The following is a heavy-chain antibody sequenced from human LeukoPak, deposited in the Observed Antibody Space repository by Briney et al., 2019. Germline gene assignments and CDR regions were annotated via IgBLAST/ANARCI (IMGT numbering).Heavy chain of an antibody. CDR2: INPDTGNP. CDR1: GYTFTSYA. V-gene: IGHV7-4-1*02. D-gene: IGHD2-15*01. Sequence: ASVKVSCKASGYTFTSYALNWVRQAPGQGLEWMGWINPDTGNPTYAQGFTGRFVFSLDTSVSTAYLQISSLKPEDTAVYYCARAGYCSAAGCRLWAYWGQGTLVTVSS. J-gene: IGHJ4*02. CDR3: ARAGYCSAAGCRLWAY.